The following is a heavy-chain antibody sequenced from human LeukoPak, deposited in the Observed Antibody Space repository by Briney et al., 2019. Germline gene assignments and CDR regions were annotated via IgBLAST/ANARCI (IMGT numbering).Heavy chain of an antibody. CDR2: IYYSGST. J-gene: IGHJ4*02. CDR3: ARETIPLGYCSSTSCLRYFDY. Sequence: MPSETLSLTCTVSGGSISSYYWSWIRQPPGKGLEWIGYIYYSGSTNYNPSLKSRVTISVDTSKNQFPLKLSSVTAADTAVYYCARETIPLGYCSSTSCLRYFDYWGQGTLVTVSS. V-gene: IGHV4-59*01. CDR1: GGSISSYY. D-gene: IGHD2-2*01.